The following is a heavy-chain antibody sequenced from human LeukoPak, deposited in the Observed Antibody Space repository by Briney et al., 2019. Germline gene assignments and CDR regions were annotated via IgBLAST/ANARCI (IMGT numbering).Heavy chain of an antibody. V-gene: IGHV4-39*02. Sequence: SETLSLTCTVSGGSISSSNYYWGWIRQPPGKGLEWIGSMYYSGNTDYNPSLKSRVTISVDTSKNQFSLKVNSVTAADTAVYYCARDWWDYYDSSGYYYYFDYWGQGTLVTVSS. D-gene: IGHD3-22*01. J-gene: IGHJ4*02. CDR2: MYYSGNT. CDR1: GGSISSSNYY. CDR3: ARDWWDYYDSSGYYYYFDY.